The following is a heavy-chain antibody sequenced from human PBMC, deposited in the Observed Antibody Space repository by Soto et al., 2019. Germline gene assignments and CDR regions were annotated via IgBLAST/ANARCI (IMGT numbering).Heavy chain of an antibody. J-gene: IGHJ4*01. CDR3: RGAESPDTAYFSLY. Sequence: ICRTSSRETFYVSFINWVCKTTRKGLEWVGLLRNQSFQVTTEYAAAVKGRFTISRDTSNGIAYLQMNSLNIEDSAVYYCRGAESPDTAYFSLYWGNGTPVTGSS. V-gene: IGHV3-49*04. D-gene: IGHD2-8*01. CDR1: RETFYVSF. CDR2: LRNQSFQVTT.